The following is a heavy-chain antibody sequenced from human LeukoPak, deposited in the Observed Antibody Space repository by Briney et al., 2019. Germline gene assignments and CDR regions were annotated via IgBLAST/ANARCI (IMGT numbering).Heavy chain of an antibody. CDR3: ARDRRYSGSSPSLDY. J-gene: IGHJ4*02. Sequence: ASVKVSCKASGYTFTSYGISWVRQAPGRGLEWMGWISAYNGNTNYAQKLQGRVTMTTDTSTSTAYMELRSLRSDDTAVYYCARDRRYSGSSPSLDYWGQGTLVTVSS. CDR2: ISAYNGNT. D-gene: IGHD5-12*01. V-gene: IGHV1-18*01. CDR1: GYTFTSYG.